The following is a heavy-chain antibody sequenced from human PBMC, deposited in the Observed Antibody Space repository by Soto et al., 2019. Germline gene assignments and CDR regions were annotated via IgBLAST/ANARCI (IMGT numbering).Heavy chain of an antibody. CDR2: IYHSGST. D-gene: IGHD6-13*01. CDR3: ARASDSAYSSSWYSAFDV. CDR1: GGSISGGHYF. V-gene: IGHV4-30-4*01. Sequence: TSETLSLTCTVSGGSISGGHYFWSWIRQPPGKGLEWIANIYHSGSTHYNPSLRNRVFMSVDTSTNRFSLNLTSVTAADTAVYYCARASDSAYSSSWYSAFDVWGQGTMVTVSS. J-gene: IGHJ3*01.